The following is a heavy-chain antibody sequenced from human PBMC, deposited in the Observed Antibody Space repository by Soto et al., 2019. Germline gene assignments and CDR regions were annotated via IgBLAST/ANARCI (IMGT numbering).Heavy chain of an antibody. V-gene: IGHV4-31*02. D-gene: IGHD2-21*01. CDR2: IYVTGAV. CDR3: ARLRIATNNYKWFDP. Sequence: PSETLSLTWSVSGAALISGNDYWSWIRQVPGKGLEWIGHIYVTGAVDYNPSLRDRITISQDTSERQFSLNLRLVTAADTAVYYCARLRIATNNYKWFDPWGQGTLVTVSS. J-gene: IGHJ5*02. CDR1: GAALISGNDY.